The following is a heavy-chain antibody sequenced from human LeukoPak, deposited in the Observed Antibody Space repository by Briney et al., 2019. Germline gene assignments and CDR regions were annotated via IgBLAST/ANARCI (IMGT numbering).Heavy chain of an antibody. CDR1: GGSFSGYY. V-gene: IGHV4-34*01. CDR3: ARFRYYYYGMDV. CDR2: INHSGST. J-gene: IGHJ6*02. Sequence: SESLSLTCAVYGGSFSGYYWSWIRRPPGKGLEWIGEINHSGSTNYNPSLKSRVTISVDTSKNQFSLKLSSVTAADTAVYYCARFRYYYYGMDVWGQGTTVTVSS.